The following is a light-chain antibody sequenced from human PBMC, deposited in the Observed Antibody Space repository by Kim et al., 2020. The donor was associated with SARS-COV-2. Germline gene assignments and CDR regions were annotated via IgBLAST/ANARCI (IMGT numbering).Light chain of an antibody. CDR1: QSVSSY. CDR3: QQRSKWPLT. J-gene: IGKJ4*01. V-gene: IGKV3-11*01. Sequence: WSPGDIATPSCRTSQSVSSYFVWYQQKPDQAPRLLIYDASNRATGIPARFSGSGSGTDFTLTISSLEPEDFAVYYCQQRSKWPLTFGGGTKVDIK. CDR2: DAS.